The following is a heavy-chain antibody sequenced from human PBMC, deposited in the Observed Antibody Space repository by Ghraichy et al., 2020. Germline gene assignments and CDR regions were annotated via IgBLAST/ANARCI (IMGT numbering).Heavy chain of an antibody. D-gene: IGHD2-2*01. CDR3: ARDVVPSATKYGLDV. CDR1: GGSISSYY. J-gene: IGHJ6*02. V-gene: IGHV4-59*01. CDR2: IYYSGST. Sequence: SETLSLTCTVSGGSISSYYWNWIRQPPGKGLEWIGYIYYSGSTNYNSSFKSRVTISVDPSKNQFSLKLSSVTAADTAVYYCARDVVPSATKYGLDVWGQGTTVTVSS.